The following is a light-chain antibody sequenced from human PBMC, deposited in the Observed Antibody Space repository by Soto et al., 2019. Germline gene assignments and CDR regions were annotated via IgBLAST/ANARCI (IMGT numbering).Light chain of an antibody. V-gene: IGKV3-15*01. CDR2: GAS. Sequence: EIVMTQSPGTLSVSPGERATLSCRARQSVSSNLAWYQQKPGQAPRLLIYGASTRATGIPARFSGSGSGTEFTLTISSLQSEDFAVYYCQQYNKWLSFGGGTKVEIK. J-gene: IGKJ4*01. CDR1: QSVSSN. CDR3: QQYNKWLS.